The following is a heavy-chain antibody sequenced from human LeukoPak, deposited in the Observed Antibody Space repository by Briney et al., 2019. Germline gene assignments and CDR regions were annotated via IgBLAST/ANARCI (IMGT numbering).Heavy chain of an antibody. CDR1: GFTFSSYW. CDR2: ISFSGANT. Sequence: GGSLRLSCAASGFTFSSYWMHWVRQAPGKGLEWVSRISFSGANTYYADSVRGRFTISRDKSKNTLFLQMNSLRAEDTAVYYCAKGGYDYAEYVDYWGQGTLVTVSS. J-gene: IGHJ4*02. V-gene: IGHV3-23*01. CDR3: AKGGYDYAEYVDY. D-gene: IGHD3-16*01.